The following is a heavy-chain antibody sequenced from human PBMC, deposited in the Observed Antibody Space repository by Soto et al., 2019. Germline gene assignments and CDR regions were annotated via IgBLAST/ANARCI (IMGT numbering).Heavy chain of an antibody. V-gene: IGHV4-31*03. Sequence: SETLSLTCTVSGGSLSSGGYYWSWIRQHPGKGLEWIGYIYYSGSTYYNPSLKSRVTISVDTSKNQFSLKLSSVTAADTAVYYCASAPPNYCDSSGYFFYFDYWGQGTLVTVS. CDR3: ASAPPNYCDSSGYFFYFDY. CDR2: IYYSGST. J-gene: IGHJ4*02. D-gene: IGHD3-22*01. CDR1: GGSLSSGGYY.